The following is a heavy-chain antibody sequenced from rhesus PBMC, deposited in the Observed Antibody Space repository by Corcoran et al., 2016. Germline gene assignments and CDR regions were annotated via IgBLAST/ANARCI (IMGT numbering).Heavy chain of an antibody. J-gene: IGHJ4*01. CDR1: GGSFSSYW. D-gene: IGHD6S26*01. Sequence: QVQLQESGPGLVKPSETLSLTCAVSGGSFSSYWWSWIRQPPGKGLERNGEINGNSGSTNYNPSLTSRVTISKDASKNQFSLKLSSVTAADTAVYYCARSSGWSQSWDYWGQGVLVTVSS. V-gene: IGHV4-80*01. CDR2: INGNSGST. CDR3: ARSSGWSQSWDY.